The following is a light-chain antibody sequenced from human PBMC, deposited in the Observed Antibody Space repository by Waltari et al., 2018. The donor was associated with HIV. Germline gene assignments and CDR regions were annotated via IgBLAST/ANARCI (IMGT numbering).Light chain of an antibody. Sequence: NFMLTQSHSVSESPGRTVTISCTRSSGNMPSNYVQGYQQRTGTAPTTVVYEDKKRRPGGPDRFSGAIDISSNAASPTISGLKAEDDADYCCQSYETSNPVVFGGGTKLTVL. J-gene: IGLJ2*01. V-gene: IGLV6-57*03. CDR1: SGNMPSNY. CDR3: QSYETSNPVV. CDR2: EDK.